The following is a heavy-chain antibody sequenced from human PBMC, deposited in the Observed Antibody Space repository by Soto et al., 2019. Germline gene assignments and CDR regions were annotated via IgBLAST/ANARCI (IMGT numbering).Heavy chain of an antibody. J-gene: IGHJ4*02. CDR3: ARGGHVVVVTAAFDY. Sequence: ASVKVSCKASGNTFSNYYIHWVRQAPGQGLEWMGTINPSGGHTTYAQKFLGRVTMTRDSSTSTLYMELTSLRFEDTAVYYCARGGHVVVVTAAFDYWGQGTLVTV. V-gene: IGHV1-46*03. CDR2: INPSGGHT. CDR1: GNTFSNYY. D-gene: IGHD2-21*02.